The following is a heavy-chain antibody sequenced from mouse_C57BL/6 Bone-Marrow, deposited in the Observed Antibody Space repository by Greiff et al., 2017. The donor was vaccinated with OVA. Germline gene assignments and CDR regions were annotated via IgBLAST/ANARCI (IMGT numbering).Heavy chain of an antibody. J-gene: IGHJ3*01. CDR3: ARKGLRLPAY. CDR1: GYTFTDYY. Sequence: EVQLQQSGPVLVKPGASVKMSCKASGYTFTDYYMNWVKQSHGKSLEWIGVSNPYNGGTSYTQKFKGKATLTVDKSSSTAYMELNSLTSEDSAVYYCARKGLRLPAYWGQGTLVTVSA. CDR2: SNPYNGGT. V-gene: IGHV1-19*01. D-gene: IGHD3-2*02.